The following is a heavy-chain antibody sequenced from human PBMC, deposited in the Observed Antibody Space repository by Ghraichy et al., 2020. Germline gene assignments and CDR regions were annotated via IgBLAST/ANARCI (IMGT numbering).Heavy chain of an antibody. Sequence: SETLSLTCTVSGGSVSSGSYYWSWIRQPPGKGLEWIGYIYYSGSTNYNPSLKSRVTISVDTSKNQFSLKLSSVTAADTAVYYCARVAGYSSGPFDYWGQGTLVTVSS. V-gene: IGHV4-61*01. CDR3: ARVAGYSSGPFDY. J-gene: IGHJ4*02. CDR2: IYYSGST. CDR1: GGSVSSGSYY. D-gene: IGHD6-19*01.